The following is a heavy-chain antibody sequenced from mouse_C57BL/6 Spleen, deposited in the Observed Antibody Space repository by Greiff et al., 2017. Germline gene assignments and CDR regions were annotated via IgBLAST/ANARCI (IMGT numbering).Heavy chain of an antibody. J-gene: IGHJ2*01. V-gene: IGHV1-82*01. Sequence: QVQLQQSGPELVKPGASVKISCKASGYAFSSSWMNWVKQRPGKGLEWIGRIYPGDGDTNYNGKFKGKATLTADKSSSTAYMQLSSLTSEDSAVYFCARDPRYYFDYWGQGTTLTVSS. CDR1: GYAFSSSW. CDR3: ARDPRYYFDY. CDR2: IYPGDGDT.